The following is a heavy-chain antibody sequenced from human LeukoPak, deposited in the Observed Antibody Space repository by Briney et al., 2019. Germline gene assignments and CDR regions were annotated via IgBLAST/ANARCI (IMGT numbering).Heavy chain of an antibody. CDR2: ISWNSGTI. Sequence: GGSLRLSCAASGVTFDDYAMHWVRQAPGRGLEWVSGISWNSGTIVYADSVKGRFTISRDNAKNSLYLQMNSLRVEDTALYYCAKDMMAIVGATTSAFDIWGQGTMVTVSS. J-gene: IGHJ3*02. V-gene: IGHV3-9*01. CDR3: AKDMMAIVGATTSAFDI. CDR1: GVTFDDYA. D-gene: IGHD1-26*01.